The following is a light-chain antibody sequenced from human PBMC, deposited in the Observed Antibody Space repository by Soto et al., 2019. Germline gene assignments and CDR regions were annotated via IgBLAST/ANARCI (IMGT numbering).Light chain of an antibody. CDR1: SSDVGGYNY. J-gene: IGLJ2*01. Sequence: QSALTQPPSASGSPGQSVTISCTGTSSDVGGYNYVSWYQQHPGKAPKLMIYEVNKRPSGVPDRFSGSKSGYTASLTVSGLQAEDEADYYCSSYAGTNNVVFGGGTQLTVL. CDR3: SSYAGTNNVV. V-gene: IGLV2-8*01. CDR2: EVN.